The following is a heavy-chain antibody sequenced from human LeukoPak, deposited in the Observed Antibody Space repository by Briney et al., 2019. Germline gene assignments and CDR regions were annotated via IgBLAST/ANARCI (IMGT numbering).Heavy chain of an antibody. V-gene: IGHV1-46*01. Sequence: HAASVKVSCKASGYTFTSYYTHWVRQAPGQGLEWMGIIKPSGGSTLYAQKSQGRVTMTTDTSTSTAYMELRSLRSDDTAVYYCARDKKGATISYYYYYMDVWGKGTTVTVSS. CDR3: ARDKKGATISYYYYYMDV. CDR2: IKPSGGST. CDR1: GYTFTSYY. J-gene: IGHJ6*03. D-gene: IGHD1-26*01.